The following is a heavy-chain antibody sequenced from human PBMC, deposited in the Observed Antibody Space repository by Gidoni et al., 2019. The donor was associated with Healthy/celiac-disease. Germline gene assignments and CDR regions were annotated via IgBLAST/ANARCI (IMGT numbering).Heavy chain of an antibody. CDR3: AKKQYGGNSFSSFVAFDY. CDR2: ISGSGGST. D-gene: IGHD2-21*02. CDR1: GFTFTSSA. V-gene: IGHV3-23*04. J-gene: IGHJ4*02. Sequence: VQLVESGGGLVQPGGSLRLSCAAYGFTFTSSAMSWVRQAPGTGLDWVSAISGSGGSTYYADSVKGRFTISRDNSKNTLYLQMNSLRAEDTAVYYCAKKQYGGNSFSSFVAFDYWGQGTLVTVSS.